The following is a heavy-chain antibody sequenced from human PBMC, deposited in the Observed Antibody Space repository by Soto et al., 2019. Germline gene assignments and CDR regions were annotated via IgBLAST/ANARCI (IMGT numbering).Heavy chain of an antibody. D-gene: IGHD2-8*01. CDR3: AKSRVRNANVMGV. Sequence: EVQVVESGGGLVQPGRSLRLSCAASGFSFDDYAMHWVRQAPGKGLEWVSGISWNSGTIGYADSVKGRFTISRDNPKNAVYLKMNSLSGGHRAVYYCAKSRVRNANVMGVWGQGTTVTVSS. CDR2: ISWNSGTI. J-gene: IGHJ6*02. V-gene: IGHV3-9*01. CDR1: GFSFDDYA.